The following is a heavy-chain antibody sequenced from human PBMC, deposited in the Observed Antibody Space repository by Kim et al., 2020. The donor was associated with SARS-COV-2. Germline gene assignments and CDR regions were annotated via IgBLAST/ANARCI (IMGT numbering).Heavy chain of an antibody. Sequence: GGSLRLSCAASGFTFSRYTMHWVRQAPDKGLEWVAVISYDGSSEYYADSVKGRFTISRDNSKNTLYLQMNSLRAEDTAVYYCARGSNYYDNIGYPSVGYWRQGTLVTVSS. CDR3: ARGSNYYDNIGYPSVGY. J-gene: IGHJ4*02. V-gene: IGHV3-30-3*01. CDR1: GFTFSRYT. D-gene: IGHD3-22*01. CDR2: ISYDGSSE.